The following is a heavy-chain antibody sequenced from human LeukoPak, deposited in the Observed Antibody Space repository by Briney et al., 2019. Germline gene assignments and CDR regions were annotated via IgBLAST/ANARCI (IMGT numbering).Heavy chain of an antibody. V-gene: IGHV4-34*01. Sequence: SETLSLTCAVYGGSFSGYHWSWIRQPPGKGLEWIGEINHSGSTNYNPSLKSRVTISVDTSKNQFSLRLSSVTATDTSVYYCARLNKPGWFDPWGQGTLVTVSS. D-gene: IGHD1-14*01. CDR3: ARLNKPGWFDP. CDR1: GGSFSGYH. J-gene: IGHJ5*02. CDR2: INHSGST.